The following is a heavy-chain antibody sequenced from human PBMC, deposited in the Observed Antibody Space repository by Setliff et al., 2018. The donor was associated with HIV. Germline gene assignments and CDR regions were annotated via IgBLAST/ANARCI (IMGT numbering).Heavy chain of an antibody. V-gene: IGHV4-59*01. Sequence: SETLSLTCTVSGDSIRNDYWTWIRQSPEKGLEWIAYISYTGGTNYNPSLKSRVTLSLDASKNQISLKLRSVIAADTAMYYCARGHEWLRNWGQGTLVTFSS. CDR3: ARGHEWLRN. CDR1: GDSIRNDY. D-gene: IGHD5-12*01. CDR2: ISYTGGT. J-gene: IGHJ4*02.